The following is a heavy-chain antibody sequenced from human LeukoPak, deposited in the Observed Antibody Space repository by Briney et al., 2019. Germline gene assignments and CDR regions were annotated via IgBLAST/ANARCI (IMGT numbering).Heavy chain of an antibody. CDR1: GFTFSSYG. V-gene: IGHV3-30*03. CDR3: ARGDYYDSSGYYFPDAFDI. CDR2: ISYDGSNK. J-gene: IGHJ3*02. Sequence: GGSLRLSCVASGFTFSSYGMHWVRQAPGKGLEWVVVISYDGSNKYYVDSVQGRFTISRDNSKNTLYLQMSSLRAEDTAVYYCARGDYYDSSGYYFPDAFDIWGQGTMVTVSS. D-gene: IGHD3-22*01.